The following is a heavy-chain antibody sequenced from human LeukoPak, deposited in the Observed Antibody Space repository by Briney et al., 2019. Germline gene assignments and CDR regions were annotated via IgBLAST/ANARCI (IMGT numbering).Heavy chain of an antibody. V-gene: IGHV4-59*01. J-gene: IGHJ4*02. CDR1: GGSISSYF. CDR2: IYYCGST. CDR3: ARGSMAARRDFDY. Sequence: SETLSHTCTVSGGSISSYFWSWIPQPPGKGLEWIGYIYYCGSTNYNPSLKRRVTISVDTSMHQFSLKLSSVTAADRAVYYCARGSMAARRDFDYWGQGTLVTVSS. D-gene: IGHD6-6*01.